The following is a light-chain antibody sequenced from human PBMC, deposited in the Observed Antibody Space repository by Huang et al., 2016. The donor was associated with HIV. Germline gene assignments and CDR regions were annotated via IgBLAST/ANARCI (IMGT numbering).Light chain of an antibody. Sequence: IQLTQSPSSLSATVGDRVTITCRASQGSSSYLAWYQQKPGKAPKLLFYAASTLQSGVPSRISGRGSGTDFTLTISSLQPEDFATYYCQQLNSYPFTVGPGTKVDIK. V-gene: IGKV1-9*01. CDR1: QGSSSY. CDR2: AAS. J-gene: IGKJ3*01. CDR3: QQLNSYPFT.